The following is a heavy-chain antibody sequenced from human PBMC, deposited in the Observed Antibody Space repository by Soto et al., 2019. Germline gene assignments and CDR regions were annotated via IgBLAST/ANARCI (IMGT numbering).Heavy chain of an antibody. J-gene: IGHJ4*02. Sequence: SETLSITCTVPDVSISNYYWSWIRQPPGKGLEWIGYIYYSGITNYNPSLKSRVTISVDTSKNQFSLRLSSVTAADTAVYYCARGKYYFDSWGQGTLVTVSS. CDR2: IYYSGIT. CDR3: ARGKYYFDS. CDR1: DVSISNYY. V-gene: IGHV4-59*01.